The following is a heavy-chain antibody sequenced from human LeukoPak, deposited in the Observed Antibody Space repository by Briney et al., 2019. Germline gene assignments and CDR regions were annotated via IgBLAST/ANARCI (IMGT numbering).Heavy chain of an antibody. J-gene: IGHJ4*02. CDR3: ARLPRTGLDY. V-gene: IGHV4-59*01. CDR2: IYYSGST. CDR1: GGSISSYY. D-gene: IGHD1/OR15-1a*01. Sequence: SETLSLTCTVSGGSISSYYWSWIRQPPGKVLEWIGDIYYSGSTNYNPSLKSRVTISVDTSKNQFALKLSSVTAADTAVYYCARLPRTGLDYWGQGTLVTVSS.